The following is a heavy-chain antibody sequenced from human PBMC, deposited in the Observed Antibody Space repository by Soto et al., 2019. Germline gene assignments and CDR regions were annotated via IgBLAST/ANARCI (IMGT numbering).Heavy chain of an antibody. D-gene: IGHD3-10*01. V-gene: IGHV1-18*01. J-gene: IGHJ4*02. CDR1: GYTFTSYG. CDR2: INVYNGNT. CDR3: ARYTSRGEYDY. Sequence: QVQLVQSGAEVKKPGASVKVSCKASGYTFTSYGISCVRQAPGQGLEWMGWINVYNGNTNYAQKLQGRVTMTTDTSTSTAYLDLRSLRSDDTAVYFCARYTSRGEYDYRGQGTLVTVSS.